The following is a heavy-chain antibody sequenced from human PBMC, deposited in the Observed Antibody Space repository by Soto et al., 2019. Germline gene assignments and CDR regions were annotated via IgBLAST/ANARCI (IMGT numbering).Heavy chain of an antibody. D-gene: IGHD7-27*01. Sequence: GESLKISCKGSGYSFAGYWITWVRQKPGKGLEWMGRIDPSDSQTYYSPSFRGHVTISVTKSITTVFLQWSSLRPEDAAVYYCARDPKTSGGQHWAFNYFDSWGQGTLVTVSS. CDR2: IDPSDSQT. CDR3: ARDPKTSGGQHWAFNYFDS. J-gene: IGHJ4*02. CDR1: GYSFAGYW. V-gene: IGHV5-10-1*01.